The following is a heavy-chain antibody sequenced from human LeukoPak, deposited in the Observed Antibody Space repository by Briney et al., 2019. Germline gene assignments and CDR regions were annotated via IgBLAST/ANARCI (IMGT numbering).Heavy chain of an antibody. CDR1: EFTFSSYW. Sequence: PGGSLRLSCAASEFTFSSYWMSWVRQAPGKGLEWVANIKQDGSEKYYVDSVKGRFTISRDNAKNSLYLQMNSLRAEDTAVYYCAREWEQWLTGWFDPWGQGTLVTVSS. V-gene: IGHV3-7*01. CDR3: AREWEQWLTGWFDP. CDR2: IKQDGSEK. J-gene: IGHJ5*02. D-gene: IGHD6-19*01.